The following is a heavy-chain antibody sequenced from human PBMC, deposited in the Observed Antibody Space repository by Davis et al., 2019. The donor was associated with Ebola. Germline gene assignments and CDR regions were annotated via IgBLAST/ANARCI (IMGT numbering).Heavy chain of an antibody. CDR2: IIPIFGTA. CDR3: ARGFAGNGYYFDY. Sequence: SVKVSCKASGGTFSSYAISWVRQAPGQGLEWMGGIIPIFGTANYAQKFQGRVTITADESTSTAYMELSSLRSEDTAVYYCARGFAGNGYYFDYWGQGTLVTVSS. J-gene: IGHJ4*02. D-gene: IGHD1-1*01. CDR1: GGTFSSYA. V-gene: IGHV1-69*13.